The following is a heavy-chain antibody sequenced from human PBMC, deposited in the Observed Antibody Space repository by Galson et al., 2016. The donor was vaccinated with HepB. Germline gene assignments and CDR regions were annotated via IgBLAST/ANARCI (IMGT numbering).Heavy chain of an antibody. CDR3: ARHVAGYGDFRGYFDY. V-gene: IGHV3-7*01. D-gene: IGHD4-17*01. CDR1: GFSFSSFW. Sequence: LRLSCAASGFSFSSFWMSWVRQAPGKGLEWVGSTNELGTERYYVESVKARFTILRSNSKNSVYLRMNALSDEDTAVYYCARHVAGYGDFRGYFDYWDQGTLVTVSS. CDR2: TNELGTER. J-gene: IGHJ4*02.